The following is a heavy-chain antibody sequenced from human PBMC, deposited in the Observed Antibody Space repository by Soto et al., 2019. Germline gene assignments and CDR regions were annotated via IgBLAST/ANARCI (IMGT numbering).Heavy chain of an antibody. CDR2: IIPIFGTA. J-gene: IGHJ5*02. V-gene: IGHV1-69*13. CDR3: ARRTGVVAAAGTNWFDP. D-gene: IGHD6-13*01. Sequence: SVKVSCKASGGTFSSYAISWVRQAPGQGLEWMGGIIPIFGTANYAQKFQGRVTITADESTSTAYMELSSLRSEDTAVYYCARRTGVVAAAGTNWFDPWGQGTLVTVSS. CDR1: GGTFSSYA.